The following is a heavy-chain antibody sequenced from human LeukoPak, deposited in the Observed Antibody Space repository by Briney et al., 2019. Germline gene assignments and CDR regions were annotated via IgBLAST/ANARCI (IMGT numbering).Heavy chain of an antibody. D-gene: IGHD5-18*01. CDR3: ARRLNGLWGGPYYFDY. CDR2: INHRGST. Sequence: SETLSLTCAVYGGSFSGYYWSWIRQPPGKGLEWIGEINHRGSTNYNPSLKSRVTISVDTSKNQFSLKLSSVTAADTAVYYCARRLNGLWGGPYYFDYWGQGTLVTVSS. V-gene: IGHV4-34*01. J-gene: IGHJ4*02. CDR1: GGSFSGYY.